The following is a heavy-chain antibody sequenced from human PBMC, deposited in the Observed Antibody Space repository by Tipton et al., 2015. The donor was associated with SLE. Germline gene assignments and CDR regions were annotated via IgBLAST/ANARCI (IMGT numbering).Heavy chain of an antibody. J-gene: IGHJ4*02. CDR2: IYSAGDT. CDR3: ASASWNYGFFDY. V-gene: IGHV3-53*01. D-gene: IGHD1-7*01. CDR1: GFTFNNYA. Sequence: SLRLSCAASGFTFNNYAMSWVRQAPGKGLEWVSVIYSAGDTYYADSVKGRFTISRDNSKNPVYLHMNSLRADDTAIYYCASASWNYGFFDYWGQGTLVTVSS.